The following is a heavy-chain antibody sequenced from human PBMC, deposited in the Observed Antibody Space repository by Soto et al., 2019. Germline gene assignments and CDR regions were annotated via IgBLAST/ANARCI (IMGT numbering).Heavy chain of an antibody. V-gene: IGHV3-33*01. CDR1: GFTFNTYS. CDR3: ARAGGTTVTGLWHFDS. J-gene: IGHJ4*02. D-gene: IGHD4-17*01. CDR2: IWYDGTQK. Sequence: QVQLAESGGGVVQPGRSLRLSCEASGFTFNTYSMHWVRQPPGKGLEWLAAIWYDGTQKYYADSVKGRFIISRDNSKKPLNLEMNSLRAEDTAVYYCARAGGTTVTGLWHFDSWGQGTLVTVSS.